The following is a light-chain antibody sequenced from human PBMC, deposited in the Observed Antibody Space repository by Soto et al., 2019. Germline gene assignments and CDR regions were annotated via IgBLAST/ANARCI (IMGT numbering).Light chain of an antibody. CDR3: QTWVTGIHI. J-gene: IGLJ2*01. CDR2: LNSDGSH. CDR1: SGHSNYA. V-gene: IGLV4-69*01. Sequence: QSVLTQSPSASASLGASVKLTCTLSSGHSNYAIAWHQQQPEKGPRFLMKLNSDGSHSKGDGIPDRFSGSSSGAERYLTISTLQSEDEADYSCQTWVTGIHIFGGGTQVTVL.